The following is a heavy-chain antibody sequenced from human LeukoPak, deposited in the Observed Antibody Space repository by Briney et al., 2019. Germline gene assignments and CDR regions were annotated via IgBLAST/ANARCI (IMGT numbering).Heavy chain of an antibody. CDR2: ISSGSSYI. V-gene: IGHV3-21*01. J-gene: IGHJ4*02. CDR1: GFTFSSYS. CDR3: ARVDIAALRESDY. Sequence: GGSLRLSCAASGFTFSSYSMNWVRQAPGKGLEWVSSISSGSSYIYYADSVKGRFTISRDNAKNSLYLQMNSLRAEDTAVYYCARVDIAALRESDYWGQGTLVTVSS. D-gene: IGHD5-12*01.